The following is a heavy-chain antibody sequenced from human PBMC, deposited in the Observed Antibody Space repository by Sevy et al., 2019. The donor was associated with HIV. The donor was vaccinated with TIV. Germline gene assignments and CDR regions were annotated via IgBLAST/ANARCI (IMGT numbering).Heavy chain of an antibody. CDR1: GFTFSSYG. CDR3: AKVRAPYYYDSSGSKGGDYFDY. CDR2: ISYDGSNK. J-gene: IGHJ4*02. Sequence: GGSLRLSCAASGFTFSSYGMHWVRQAPGKGLEWVVVISYDGSNKYYADSVKGRFTISRDNSKNTLYLQMNSLRAEDTAVYYCAKVRAPYYYDSSGSKGGDYFDYWGQGTLVTVSS. D-gene: IGHD3-22*01. V-gene: IGHV3-30*18.